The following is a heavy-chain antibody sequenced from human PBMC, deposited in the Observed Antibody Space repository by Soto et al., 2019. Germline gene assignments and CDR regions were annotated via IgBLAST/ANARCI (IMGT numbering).Heavy chain of an antibody. Sequence: PSETLSLTCTVSGGSISSRVYYWGWIRQPPGKGLEWIGTIYYSGSTYYNPSLKSRVTISVDTSKNQFSLKLSSVTAADTAVYYCATSNCFDPWGQGTLVTVSS. CDR3: ATSNCFDP. CDR2: IYYSGST. J-gene: IGHJ5*02. V-gene: IGHV4-39*01. CDR1: GGSISSRVYY.